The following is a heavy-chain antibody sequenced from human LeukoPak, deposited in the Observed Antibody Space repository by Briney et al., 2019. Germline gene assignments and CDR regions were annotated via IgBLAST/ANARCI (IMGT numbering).Heavy chain of an antibody. CDR3: ARDYGDYHSHWFDP. CDR1: GGTFSSYA. Sequence: PVKVSCKASGGTFSSYAISWVRQAPGQGLEWMGGIIPIFGTANYAQKFQGRVTITADESTSTAYMELSSLRSEDTAVYYCARDYGDYHSHWFDPWGQGTLVTVSS. V-gene: IGHV1-69*13. J-gene: IGHJ5*02. CDR2: IIPIFGTA. D-gene: IGHD4-17*01.